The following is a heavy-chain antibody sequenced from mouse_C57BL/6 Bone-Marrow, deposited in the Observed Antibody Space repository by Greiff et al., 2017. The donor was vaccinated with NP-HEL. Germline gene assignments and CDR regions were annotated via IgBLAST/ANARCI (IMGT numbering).Heavy chain of an antibody. V-gene: IGHV1-64*01. J-gene: IGHJ2*01. CDR3: ARVEFITTVVEDY. CDR2: IHPNSGST. D-gene: IGHD1-1*01. CDR1: GYTFTSYW. Sequence: QVQLQQPGAELVKPGASVKLSCKASGYTFTSYWMHWVKQRPGQGLEWIGMIHPNSGSTNYNEKFKSKATLTVDKSSSTAYMQLSSLTSEDSAVYYCARVEFITTVVEDYWGQGTTLTVSS.